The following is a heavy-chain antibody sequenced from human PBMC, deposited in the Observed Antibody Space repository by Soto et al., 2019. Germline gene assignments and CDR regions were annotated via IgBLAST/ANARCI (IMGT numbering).Heavy chain of an antibody. D-gene: IGHD3-10*01. V-gene: IGHV3-23*01. CDR2: ISGSGGST. Sequence: EVQLLESGGGLVQPGGSLRLSCAASGFTFSSYAMSWVRQAPGKGLEWVSAISGSGGSTYYADSVKGRFTISRDNSKNTLYLQMNSLRAEDTAVYYCARVRDSGGYYFDYWGQGTLVTVSS. CDR1: GFTFSSYA. J-gene: IGHJ4*02. CDR3: ARVRDSGGYYFDY.